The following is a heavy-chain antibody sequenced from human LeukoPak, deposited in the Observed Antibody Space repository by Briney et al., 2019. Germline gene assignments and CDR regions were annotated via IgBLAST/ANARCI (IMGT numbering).Heavy chain of an antibody. CDR1: GGSVSSGSYY. CDR2: IYYSGST. CDR3: ARVGDYGSAAYYYYYGMDV. Sequence: SETLSLTCTVSGGSVSSGSYYWSWIRQPPGKGLEWIGYIYYSGSTNYNPSLKSRVTISVDTSKNQFSLKLSSVTAADTAVYYCARVGDYGSAAYYYYYGMDVWGQGTTVTVSS. J-gene: IGHJ6*02. D-gene: IGHD3-10*01. V-gene: IGHV4-61*01.